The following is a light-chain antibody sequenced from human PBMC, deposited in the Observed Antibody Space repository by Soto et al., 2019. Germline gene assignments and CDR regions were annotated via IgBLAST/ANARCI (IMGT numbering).Light chain of an antibody. J-gene: IGKJ1*01. CDR2: AAS. Sequence: DIQMPQSPSYLSASVGDRVTITCRVSQSISSYLNWYQQKPGKAPKLLFYAASSLQSGVPSRFSDRGSGTDFTRTISSLQPEDFETYFCQQIYSTPRTFGQGNKVEIK. V-gene: IGKV1-39*01. CDR3: QQIYSTPRT. CDR1: QSISSY.